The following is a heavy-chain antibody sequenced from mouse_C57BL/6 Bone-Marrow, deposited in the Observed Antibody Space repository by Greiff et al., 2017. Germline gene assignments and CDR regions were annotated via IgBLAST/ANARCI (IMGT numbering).Heavy chain of an antibody. J-gene: IGHJ4*01. CDR3: ARYDYEGAMDY. V-gene: IGHV2-6*01. D-gene: IGHD2-4*01. CDR2: IWGVGST. CDR1: GFSLTSYG. Sequence: VMLVESGPGLVAPSQSLSITCTVSGFSLTSYGVDWVRQSPGKGLEWLGVIWGVGSTNYNSALKSRLSISKDNSKSQVFLKMNSLQTDDTAMYYCARYDYEGAMDYWGQGTSVTVSS.